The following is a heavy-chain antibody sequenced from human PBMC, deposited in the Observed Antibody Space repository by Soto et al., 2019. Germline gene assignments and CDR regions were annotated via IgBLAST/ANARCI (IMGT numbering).Heavy chain of an antibody. CDR2: ISGSGAST. CDR1: GFTFSSYA. V-gene: IGHV3-23*01. Sequence: GGSLRLSCATSGFTFSSYAMTWVRQAPGKGLEWVSTISGSGASTYYADSVKGRFTISRDNSKNTLYLQMNSLSAEDTAVYYCAKDPSGRYLVTYYFDYWGQGTLVTVS. CDR3: AKDPSGRYLVTYYFDY. D-gene: IGHD1-26*01. J-gene: IGHJ4*02.